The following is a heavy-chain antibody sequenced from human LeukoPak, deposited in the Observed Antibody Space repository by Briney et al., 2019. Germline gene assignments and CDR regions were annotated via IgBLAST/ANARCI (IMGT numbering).Heavy chain of an antibody. CDR3: AADRNSGNILYYFDY. Sequence: SVKVSCKASGFTFTSSAVQWVRQARGQRLEWIGWIVVGSGNTNYAQKFQERVTITRDMSTSTAYMELSSLRSEDTAVYYCAADRNSGNILYYFDYWGQGTLVPVS. V-gene: IGHV1-58*01. CDR1: GFTFTSSA. D-gene: IGHD5-12*01. J-gene: IGHJ4*02. CDR2: IVVGSGNT.